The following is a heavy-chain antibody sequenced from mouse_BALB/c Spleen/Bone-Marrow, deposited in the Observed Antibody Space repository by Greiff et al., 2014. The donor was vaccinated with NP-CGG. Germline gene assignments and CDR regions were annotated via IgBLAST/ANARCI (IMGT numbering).Heavy chain of an antibody. CDR3: ARSSYFDY. Sequence: EVQVVESGPELVKSGTPVKISCKASGYTFTDYNMHCVKQSHGKSLEWIGYIYPFNGGTDYNQKFKSKATMTVDKSSSTEYMELRNLTSEDSAVYYCARSSYFDYWGQGTTLTVSS. V-gene: IGHV1S29*02. D-gene: IGHD1-1*01. CDR1: GYTFTDYN. J-gene: IGHJ2*01. CDR2: IYPFNGGT.